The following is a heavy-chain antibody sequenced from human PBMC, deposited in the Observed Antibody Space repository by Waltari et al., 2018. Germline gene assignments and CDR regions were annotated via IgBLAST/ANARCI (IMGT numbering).Heavy chain of an antibody. J-gene: IGHJ6*02. CDR3: ARDRASRGPVEDYYDGMDV. CDR1: GFTVSRNY. D-gene: IGHD3-10*01. V-gene: IGHV3-53*01. Sequence: EVQLVESGGGLIHPGGSLRLSCAASGFTVSRNYMSWVRQAPGKGLEGVSVIYSGGNTYYADSVKGRFTISRDKSKNTLYLQMNSLRAEDTAVYYCARDRASRGPVEDYYDGMDVWGQGTTVTVSS. CDR2: IYSGGNT.